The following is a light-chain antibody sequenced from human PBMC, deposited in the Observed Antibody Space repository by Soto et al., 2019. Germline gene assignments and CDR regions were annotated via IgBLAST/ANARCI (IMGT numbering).Light chain of an antibody. CDR2: GAS. V-gene: IGKV3-20*01. CDR3: QQYGSSPPST. J-gene: IGKJ2*01. CDR1: QSVSSSY. Sequence: EIVLTQSPGTLSLSPGEGATLSCRARQSVSSSYLAWYQQKPGQAPRLLIYGASSRATGIPDRFSGSGSGTDFTLTISRPEPEDFAVYYCQQYGSSPPSTFGQGTKLEIK.